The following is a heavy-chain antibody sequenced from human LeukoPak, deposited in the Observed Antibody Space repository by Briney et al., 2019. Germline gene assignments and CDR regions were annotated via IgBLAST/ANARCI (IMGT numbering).Heavy chain of an antibody. Sequence: PGGSLRLSCAAPGFTASSNYMSWVRQPAGKGLEWVSVLYSGGATFYADSVKGRFTISRDTSKNTLYLQMNDLRADDTAVYYCTKLKGWYGEGFFDYWSQGTLVTVSS. CDR1: GFTASSNY. CDR3: TKLKGWYGEGFFDY. V-gene: IGHV3-53*01. D-gene: IGHD6-19*01. CDR2: LYSGGAT. J-gene: IGHJ4*02.